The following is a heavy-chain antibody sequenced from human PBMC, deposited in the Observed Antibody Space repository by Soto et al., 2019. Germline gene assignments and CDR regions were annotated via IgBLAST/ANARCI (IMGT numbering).Heavy chain of an antibody. D-gene: IGHD2-2*01. CDR3: ARGQYADYYYMDV. Sequence: EVQLVESGGGLVKPGGSLRLSCVVSGFTFSSYSMNWVRQAPGKGLEWVSSISSSSSYIHNADSGKGRFTISRDKAKNSVYLQMTSLRAEDTAVYYCARGQYADYYYMDVWGKGTTVTVSS. J-gene: IGHJ6*03. V-gene: IGHV3-21*01. CDR1: GFTFSSYS. CDR2: ISSSSSYI.